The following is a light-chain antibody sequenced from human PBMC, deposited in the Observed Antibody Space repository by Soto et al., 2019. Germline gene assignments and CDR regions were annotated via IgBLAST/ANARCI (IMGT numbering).Light chain of an antibody. J-gene: IGKJ4*01. Sequence: EIVLTQSPATLSLSPGERATLSCRASQSISNYLHWYQQKPGQAPRLLIYGASYRATGIPARFSGVGSGTDFTLTISSLEPEDFAFYYCQQRSNWPLTFGGGTKVDIK. CDR1: QSISNY. CDR3: QQRSNWPLT. V-gene: IGKV3-11*01. CDR2: GAS.